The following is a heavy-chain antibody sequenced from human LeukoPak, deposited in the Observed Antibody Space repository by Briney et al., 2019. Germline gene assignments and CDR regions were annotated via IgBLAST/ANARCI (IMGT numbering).Heavy chain of an antibody. CDR3: ARRRTDYYDSSGYWDY. CDR1: GYTFSNYW. V-gene: IGHV5-51*01. CDR2: ISPGDSKI. J-gene: IGHJ4*02. Sequence: GESLKISCQGSGYTFSNYWIGWVRQMPGKGLEWMGIISPGDSKIIYSPSFQGQVTISADKSISTAYLQWSSLKASDTAMYYCARRRTDYYDSSGYWDYWGQGTLVTVSS. D-gene: IGHD3-22*01.